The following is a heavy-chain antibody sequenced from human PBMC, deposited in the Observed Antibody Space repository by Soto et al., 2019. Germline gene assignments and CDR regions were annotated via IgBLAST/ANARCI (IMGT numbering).Heavy chain of an antibody. CDR2: INAGNGNT. Sequence: ASVKVSCKASGYTFTSYAMHWVRQAPGQRLEWMGWINAGNGNTKYSQKFQGRVTIIRDTSASTAYMELSSLRSDDTAVYYCAREPVAGIWFDPWGQGTLVTVSS. J-gene: IGHJ5*02. CDR1: GYTFTSYA. CDR3: AREPVAGIWFDP. D-gene: IGHD6-19*01. V-gene: IGHV1-3*01.